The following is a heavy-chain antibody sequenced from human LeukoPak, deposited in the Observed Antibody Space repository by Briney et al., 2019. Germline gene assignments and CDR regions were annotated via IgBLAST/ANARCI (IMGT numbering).Heavy chain of an antibody. V-gene: IGHV1-8*01. J-gene: IGHJ3*02. CDR2: MNPNSGNT. CDR1: GYTFTSYD. CDR3: ARGNPLGLEWFEDAFDI. D-gene: IGHD3-3*01. Sequence: GASVKVSCKASGYTFTSYDINWVRQDTGQGLEWMGWMNPNSGNTGYAQKFQGRVTMTRNTSISTAYMELSSLRSEDTAVYYCARGNPLGLEWFEDAFDIWGQGTMVTVSS.